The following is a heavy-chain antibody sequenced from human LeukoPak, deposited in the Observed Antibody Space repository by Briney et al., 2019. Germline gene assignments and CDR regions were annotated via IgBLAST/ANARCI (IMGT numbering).Heavy chain of an antibody. V-gene: IGHV3-15*01. J-gene: IGHJ4*02. CDR2: IKSKTDGGTT. D-gene: IGHD4-11*01. Sequence: PGGSLRLSCAASGFTFSNAWMSWVRQAPGKGLEWVGRIKSKTDGGTTDYAAPVKGRFTISRDDSKNTLYLQMNSLKTEDTAVYYCTTIDYSNFPYYFDYWGQGTLVTVSS. CDR1: GFTFSNAW. CDR3: TTIDYSNFPYYFDY.